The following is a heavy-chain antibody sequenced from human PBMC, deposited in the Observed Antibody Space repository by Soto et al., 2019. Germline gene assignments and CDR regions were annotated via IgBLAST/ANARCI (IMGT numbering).Heavy chain of an antibody. CDR1: GFTVISNY. Sequence: GGSLRLSCAASGFTVISNYMSWVRQAPWKGLEWVSVIYSGGSTYYADSVKGRFTISRDNSKNTLYLQMNSLRAEDTAVYYCASSLLWFGELPGYYYYDMDVWGKGTTVTVS. J-gene: IGHJ6*03. CDR3: ASSLLWFGELPGYYYYDMDV. CDR2: IYSGGST. V-gene: IGHV3-66*01. D-gene: IGHD3-10*01.